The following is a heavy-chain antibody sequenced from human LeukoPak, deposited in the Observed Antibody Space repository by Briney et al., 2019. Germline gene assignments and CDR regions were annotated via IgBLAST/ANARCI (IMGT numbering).Heavy chain of an antibody. CDR2: ISYDGSNK. Sequence: GGSLRLSCAASGFTFSSYGMHWVRQAPGKGLEWVAVISYDGSNKYYADSVKGRFTISGDNSKNTLYLQMNSLRAEDTAVYYCAKDLGYWGQGTLVTVSS. CDR3: AKDLGY. V-gene: IGHV3-30*18. J-gene: IGHJ4*02. CDR1: GFTFSSYG.